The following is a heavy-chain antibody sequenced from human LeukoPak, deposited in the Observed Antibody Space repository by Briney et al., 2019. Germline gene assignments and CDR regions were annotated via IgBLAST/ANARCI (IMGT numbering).Heavy chain of an antibody. CDR3: TTVYYDTSNDY. D-gene: IGHD3-9*01. CDR1: GFTFSSYA. CDR2: ISGSGGST. V-gene: IGHV3-23*01. J-gene: IGHJ4*02. Sequence: GGSLRLSCEASGFTFSSYAMSWVRQAPGKGLEWVSAISGSGGSTYYADSVKGRFTISRDNSKNTLYLQMNSLKTEDTAVYYCTTVYYDTSNDYWGQGTLVTVSS.